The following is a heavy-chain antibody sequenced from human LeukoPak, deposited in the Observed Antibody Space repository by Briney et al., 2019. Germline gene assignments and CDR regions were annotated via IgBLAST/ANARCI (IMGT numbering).Heavy chain of an antibody. Sequence: GGSLRLSCAASGFTFRSYWMTWVRQAPGKGLEWVAHIKQDGSEKYYVDSVKGRFTISRDNAKNSLYLQMNSLRAEDTAVYYCARRYYDSSGYPYVYYYYMDVWGKGTTVTISS. CDR3: ARRYYDSSGYPYVYYYYMDV. CDR1: GFTFRSYW. CDR2: IKQDGSEK. V-gene: IGHV3-7*01. J-gene: IGHJ6*03. D-gene: IGHD3-22*01.